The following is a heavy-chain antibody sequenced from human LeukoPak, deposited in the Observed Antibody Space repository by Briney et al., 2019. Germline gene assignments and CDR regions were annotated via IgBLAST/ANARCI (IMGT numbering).Heavy chain of an antibody. Sequence: ASVKVSCKASGYTFTSYGISWVRQAPGQGLEWMGWISAYNGNTNYAQKLQGRVTMTTDTSTSTAYMELRSLRSDDTAVYYCARVFETYGLSYFDYWGQGTLVTVSS. V-gene: IGHV1-18*01. J-gene: IGHJ4*02. CDR2: ISAYNGNT. CDR3: ARVFETYGLSYFDY. D-gene: IGHD3-10*01. CDR1: GYTFTSYG.